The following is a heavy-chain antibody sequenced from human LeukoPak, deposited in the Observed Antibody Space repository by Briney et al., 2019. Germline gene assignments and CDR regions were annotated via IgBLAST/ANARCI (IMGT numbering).Heavy chain of an antibody. V-gene: IGHV3-48*02. CDR3: AKEGIRYSDY. D-gene: IGHD3-9*01. Sequence: GFSLRLSCAASGFTFRSYTMNWVRKVPGKGLNWVSSISSSSSAIYYAASVKGRFTISRDNAKNSMYLQMNSLRDEDTAVFFRAKEGIRYSDYWGQGTLVTVSS. CDR1: GFTFRSYT. CDR2: ISSSSSAI. J-gene: IGHJ4*02.